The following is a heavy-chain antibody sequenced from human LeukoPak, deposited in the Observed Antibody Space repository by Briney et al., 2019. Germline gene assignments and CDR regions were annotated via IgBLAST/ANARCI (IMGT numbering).Heavy chain of an antibody. D-gene: IGHD6-19*01. CDR1: GYTFTSYA. CDR3: ARVRHGAVAGPYFDY. V-gene: IGHV7-4-1*02. Sequence: GESLKISCKASGYTFTSYAMNWVRQAPGQGLEWMGWINTNTGNPTYAQGFTGRFVLSLDTSVSTAYLQISSLKAEDTAVYYCARVRHGAVAGPYFDYWGQGTLVTVSS. J-gene: IGHJ4*02. CDR2: INTNTGNP.